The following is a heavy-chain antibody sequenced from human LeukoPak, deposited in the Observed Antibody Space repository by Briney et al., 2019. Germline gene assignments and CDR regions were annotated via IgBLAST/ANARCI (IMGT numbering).Heavy chain of an antibody. CDR1: GGSISSGGYS. CDR3: ARGFGVDV. Sequence: PSQTLSLTCAVSGGSISSGGYSWSWIRQPPGKGLEWIGYIYHSGSTYYNPSLKSRVTISVDTSKNQFSLKLSSVTAADTAVYYCARGFGVDVWGQGTTVTVSS. V-gene: IGHV4-30-2*01. CDR2: IYHSGST. D-gene: IGHD3-3*01. J-gene: IGHJ6*02.